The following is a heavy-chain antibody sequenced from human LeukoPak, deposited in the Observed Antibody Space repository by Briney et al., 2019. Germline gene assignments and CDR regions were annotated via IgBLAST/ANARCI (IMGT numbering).Heavy chain of an antibody. CDR1: GLTFSDDS. J-gene: IGHJ4*02. Sequence: PGRSLRLSCAVSGLTFSDDSMTWVRQAPGKGLFWVSGISAGGGSTYYADSVKGRFTISRDNSRNTLYLQMNSLSAEDTAVYYCATDAAGPEYWGQGTLVTVSS. D-gene: IGHD6-13*01. CDR2: ISAGGGST. CDR3: ATDAAGPEY. V-gene: IGHV3-23*01.